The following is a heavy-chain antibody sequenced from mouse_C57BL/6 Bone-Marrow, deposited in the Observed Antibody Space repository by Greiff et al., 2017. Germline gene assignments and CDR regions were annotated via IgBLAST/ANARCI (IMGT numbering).Heavy chain of an antibody. CDR1: GYTFTDYE. Sequence: QVQLQQSGAELVRPGASVTLSCKASGYTFTDYEMHWVKQTPVHGLEWIGAFDPETGGTAYNQKFKGKAILTADKSSSTAYMELRSLTSEDSAVYYCTRRGSSYTDWGQGTTLTVSS. CDR2: FDPETGGT. V-gene: IGHV1-15*01. J-gene: IGHJ2*01. D-gene: IGHD1-1*01. CDR3: TRRGSSYTD.